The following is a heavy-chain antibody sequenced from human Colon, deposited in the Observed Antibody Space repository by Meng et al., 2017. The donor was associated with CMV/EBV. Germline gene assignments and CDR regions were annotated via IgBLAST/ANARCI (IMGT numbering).Heavy chain of an antibody. J-gene: IGHJ5*02. CDR2: ITGSGDAT. CDR1: VFTFSAHG. D-gene: IGHD1-14*01. V-gene: IGHV3-23*01. CDR3: ARTGPSYLDS. Sequence: LSCAASVFTFSAHGMGWVRQAPGKGLEWVSVITGSGDATYYTDSEQGRFTISRDDSKNTVYMQMISLRAEDTAVYFCARTGPSYLDSWGQGTLVTVSS.